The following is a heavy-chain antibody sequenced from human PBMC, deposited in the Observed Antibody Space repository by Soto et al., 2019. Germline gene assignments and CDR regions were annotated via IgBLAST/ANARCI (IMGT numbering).Heavy chain of an antibody. J-gene: IGHJ4*02. D-gene: IGHD5-18*01. CDR1: GGSFSGYS. CDR2: INHTGST. V-gene: IGHV4-34*01. CDR3: ASITAMVPHFDE. Sequence: SETLSLTCAVYGGSFSGYSWTWIRQPPGTGLEWIGEINHTGSTNYNPSLKSRVTISVDTSKNQFSLKLTSVTAADTAVYYCASITAMVPHFDEWGQGTLVTVSS.